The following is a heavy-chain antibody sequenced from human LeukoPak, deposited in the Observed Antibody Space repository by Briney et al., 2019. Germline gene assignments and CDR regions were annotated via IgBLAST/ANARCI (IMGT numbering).Heavy chain of an antibody. J-gene: IGHJ4*02. Sequence: SETLSLTCTASGGSISSSSYYWGWIRQPPGKGLEWIGSIYYSGSTYYNPSLKSRVTISVDTSKNQFSLKLSSVTAADTAVYYCARQRKSYDFWSGYYPPGPFDYWGQGTLVTVSS. CDR3: ARQRKSYDFWSGYYPPGPFDY. CDR2: IYYSGST. V-gene: IGHV4-39*01. CDR1: GGSISSSSYY. D-gene: IGHD3-3*01.